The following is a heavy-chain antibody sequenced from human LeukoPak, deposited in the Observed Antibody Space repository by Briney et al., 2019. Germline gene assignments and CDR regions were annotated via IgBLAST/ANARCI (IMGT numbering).Heavy chain of an antibody. CDR1: GFTFDNAW. Sequence: PGGSLRLSCAASGFTFDNAWMSWVRQAPGKGLEWVSYISSSGSTIYYADSVKGRFTISRDNAKNSLYLQMNSLRAEDTAVYYCARRSGSPPDVFDIWGQGTMVTVSS. CDR3: ARRSGSPPDVFDI. CDR2: ISSSGSTI. D-gene: IGHD1-26*01. V-gene: IGHV3-11*04. J-gene: IGHJ3*02.